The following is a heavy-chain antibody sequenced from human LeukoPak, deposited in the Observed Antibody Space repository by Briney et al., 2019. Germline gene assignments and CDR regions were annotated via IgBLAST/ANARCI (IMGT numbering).Heavy chain of an antibody. CDR2: TGNKASRYTP. Sequence: HPGGSLRLSCAASGSTFSDQYMDWVRQAPGKGLQWVGRTGNKASRYTPEYAASVKGRFTISRDDSKNSLYLQMNSLKTEDTALYYCTRGYSGRSVYAFDIWGQGTMVTVSS. J-gene: IGHJ3*02. V-gene: IGHV3-72*01. D-gene: IGHD1-26*01. CDR1: GSTFSDQY. CDR3: TRGYSGRSVYAFDI.